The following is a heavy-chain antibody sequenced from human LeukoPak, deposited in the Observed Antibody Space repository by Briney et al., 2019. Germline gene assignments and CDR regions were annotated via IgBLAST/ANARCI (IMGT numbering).Heavy chain of an antibody. CDR2: IWYDGGNK. CDR3: ARDLYYYDSSGYYYVH. V-gene: IGHV3-33*01. Sequence: PGGSLRLSCAASGFTFSSYGMHWVRQAPGKGLEWVAVIWYDGGNKYYADTVKGRFTISRDNSKNTLYLQMNSLRAEDTAVYYCARDLYYYDSSGYYYVHWGQGTLVTVSS. J-gene: IGHJ4*02. D-gene: IGHD3-22*01. CDR1: GFTFSSYG.